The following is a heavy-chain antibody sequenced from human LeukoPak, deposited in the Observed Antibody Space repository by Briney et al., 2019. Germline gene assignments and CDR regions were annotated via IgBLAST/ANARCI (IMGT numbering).Heavy chain of an antibody. D-gene: IGHD1-26*01. CDR2: ISSSSSYI. J-gene: IGHJ4*02. V-gene: IGHV3-21*01. Sequence: PGGSLRLSCAASGFTFSSYSMNWVRQAPGKGLEWVSSISSSSSYIYYADSVKGRFTISRDNAKNSLYLQMNNLRAEDTAVYYCARDFMVGATNPLGYWGQGTLVTVSS. CDR1: GFTFSSYS. CDR3: ARDFMVGATNPLGY.